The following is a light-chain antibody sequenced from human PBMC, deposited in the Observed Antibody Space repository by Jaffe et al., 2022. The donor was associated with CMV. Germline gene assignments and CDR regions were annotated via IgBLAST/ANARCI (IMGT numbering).Light chain of an antibody. Sequence: SYVLTQPPSVSVAPGKTARITCGGSNIGSRSVHWYQQKPGQAPVLVIRYDSDRPSGVTERISGSNSVNTATLTITRVEAGDEADYYCQVWHNTGDGVFGGGTKLTVL. V-gene: IGLV3-21*04. CDR2: YDS. CDR1: NIGSRS. CDR3: QVWHNTGDGV. J-gene: IGLJ3*02.